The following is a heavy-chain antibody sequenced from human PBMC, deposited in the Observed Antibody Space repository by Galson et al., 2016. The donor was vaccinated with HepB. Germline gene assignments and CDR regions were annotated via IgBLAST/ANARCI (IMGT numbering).Heavy chain of an antibody. CDR1: GYSFPYYW. CDR2: IYPGDSEI. Sequence: QSGAEVKKAGESLKISCTASGYSFPYYWIGWVRQKPGLGLEWMGVIYPGDSEIRYSPSFQGQVTMSVDKSISTAFLQWSSLKASDTAMYYCARQYNFWSGYSESYYGMDVWGQGTTVTVSS. V-gene: IGHV5-51*01. J-gene: IGHJ6*02. CDR3: ARQYNFWSGYSESYYGMDV. D-gene: IGHD3-3*01.